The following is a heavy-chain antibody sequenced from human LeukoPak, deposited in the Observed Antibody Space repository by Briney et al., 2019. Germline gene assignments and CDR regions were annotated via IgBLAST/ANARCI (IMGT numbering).Heavy chain of an antibody. J-gene: IGHJ6*03. CDR1: GHTFTGYY. D-gene: IGHD2-2*01. V-gene: IGHV1-2*02. CDR2: INPNSGGT. Sequence: ASVKVSCKASGHTFTGYYMHWVRQAPGQGLEWMGWINPNSGGTNYAQKFKGRVTMTRDTSISTAYMELSRLRSEDTAVYYCTTENMGYSSTSCQYYYYYYMDVWGKRTTVTVSS. CDR3: TTENMGYSSTSCQYYYYYYMDV.